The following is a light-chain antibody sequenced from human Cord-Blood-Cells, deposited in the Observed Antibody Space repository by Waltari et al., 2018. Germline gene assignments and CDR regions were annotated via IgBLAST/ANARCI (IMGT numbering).Light chain of an antibody. J-gene: IGKJ4*01. CDR1: KSISSY. CDR3: QQSYSTPLT. Sequence: DIQMTQSPSSLSASVGARVTITCRASKSISSYLNWYQQKPGKAPKLLIYAASRLQSGVPSRFSGSGSGTDFTLTISSLQPEDFATYYCQQSYSTPLTFGGGTKVEIK. CDR2: AAS. V-gene: IGKV1-39*01.